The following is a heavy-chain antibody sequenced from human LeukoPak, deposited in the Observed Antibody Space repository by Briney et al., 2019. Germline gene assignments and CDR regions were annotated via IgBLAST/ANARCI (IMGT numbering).Heavy chain of an antibody. CDR2: IYYSGST. CDR3: ARRSSLPLLWFGELRWYYFDY. Sequence: SETLSLTCTVSGGSISSSSYYWGWIRQPPGKGLEWIGSIYYSGSTYYNPSLKSRVTISVDTSKNQFSLKLSSVTAADTAVYHCARRSSLPLLWFGELRWYYFDYWGQGTLVTVSS. D-gene: IGHD3-10*01. J-gene: IGHJ4*02. CDR1: GGSISSSSYY. V-gene: IGHV4-39*01.